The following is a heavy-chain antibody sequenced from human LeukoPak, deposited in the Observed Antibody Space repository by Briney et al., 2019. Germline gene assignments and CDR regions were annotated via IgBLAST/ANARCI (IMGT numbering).Heavy chain of an antibody. V-gene: IGHV1-2*02. CDR2: INPNSGGT. J-gene: IGHJ4*02. CDR3: ARDLGGDSGDFFDY. D-gene: IGHD2-21*02. CDR1: GYTFTGYY. Sequence: ASVKVSCKASGYTFTGYYMHWVRQAPGQGLEWMGWINPNSGGTNYVQKFQGRVTMTRDTSISTAYMELNRLRSDDTAVYYCARDLGGDSGDFFDYWGQGTLVTVSS.